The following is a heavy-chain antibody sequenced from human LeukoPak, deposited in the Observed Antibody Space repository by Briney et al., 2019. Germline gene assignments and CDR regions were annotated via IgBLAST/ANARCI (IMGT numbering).Heavy chain of an antibody. CDR3: GRAFPPLRTASAGDL. Sequence: GGSLRLSCSVSGFSFSDYDMNWFRQAPGKGLERISSISGRSSHVYYGDSVKGRFSISRDNAMNSVFLQMNSLGVDDTAVYYCGRAFPPLRTASAGDLWGQGTLVTVSS. V-gene: IGHV3-21*01. CDR1: GFSFSDYD. CDR2: ISGRSSHV. J-gene: IGHJ4*02. D-gene: IGHD3-16*01.